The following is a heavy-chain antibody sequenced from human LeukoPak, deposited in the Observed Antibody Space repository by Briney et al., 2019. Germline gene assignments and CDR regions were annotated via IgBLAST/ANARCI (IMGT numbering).Heavy chain of an antibody. Sequence: ASVKVSCKASGGTFSSYAISWVRQAPGQGLEWMGGIITNYGTTNYAQKYQGRVTITADESTATVYMELSSLRSEDTAVYYCARPRTYYDFWRGYPPFDYWAREPWSPSPQ. D-gene: IGHD3-3*01. V-gene: IGHV1-69*13. CDR2: IITNYGTT. CDR1: GGTFSSYA. CDR3: ARPRTYYDFWRGYPPFDY. J-gene: IGHJ4*02.